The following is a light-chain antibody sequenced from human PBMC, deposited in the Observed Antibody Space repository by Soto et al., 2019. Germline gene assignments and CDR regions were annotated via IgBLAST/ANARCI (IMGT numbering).Light chain of an antibody. J-gene: IGLJ1*01. CDR3: CSYTTSNTRQIV. V-gene: IGLV2-14*01. CDR2: DVI. CDR1: SSDVGGYNY. Sequence: QSALTQPASVSGSPGQSITISCTETSSDVGGYNYVSWYQQHPGKAPKFMIYDVINRPSGVSNRFSGSKSGNTASLTISGLQAEDEADYYCCSYTTSNTRQIVFGTGTKLTVL.